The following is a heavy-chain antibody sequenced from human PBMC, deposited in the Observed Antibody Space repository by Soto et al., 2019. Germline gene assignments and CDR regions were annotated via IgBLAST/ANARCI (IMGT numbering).Heavy chain of an antibody. J-gene: IGHJ4*02. CDR1: GFSRSTSGVG. V-gene: IGHV2-5*02. CDR3: ARFSREFHLILSRYWFDY. CDR2: IFWDDDK. D-gene: IGHD2-21*01. Sequence: QITLKESGPALVEPTQTLTLTCTFSGFSRSTSGVGMGWIRQPPGQDLEWLALIFWDDDKRYSPSLKSRFSIIKYTSKIPLVLTMTNRDPGDIAKYDCARFSREFHLILSRYWFDYLCQCTLVTAYS.